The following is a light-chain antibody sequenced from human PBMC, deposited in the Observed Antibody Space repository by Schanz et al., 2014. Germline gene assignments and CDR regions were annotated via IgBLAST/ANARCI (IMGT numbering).Light chain of an antibody. CDR3: CSYAGSYTWV. Sequence: QSVLTQPASVSGSPGQSITISCTATTNYGGSYNLVSWYQQSPGKAPQLMIYEGIKRPSGVPDRFSGSKSGNTASLTVSGLQAEDEADYYCCSYAGSYTWVFGGGTKLTVL. CDR1: TNYGGSYNL. CDR2: EGI. V-gene: IGLV2-23*01. J-gene: IGLJ3*02.